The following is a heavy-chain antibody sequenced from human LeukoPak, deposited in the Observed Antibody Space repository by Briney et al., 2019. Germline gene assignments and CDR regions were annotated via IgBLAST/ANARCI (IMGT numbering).Heavy chain of an antibody. V-gene: IGHV3-30-3*01. CDR2: VSYDGSIE. D-gene: IGHD6-19*01. Sequence: GRSLRLSCAASGFTFSTYAMYWVRQAPGKGLEWVAIVSYDGSIEYYADSVKGRFTISRDNSKNTLYLQMNSLRAEDTAVYYCARDSSGWSKNYWGQGTLVTVSS. CDR1: GFTFSTYA. CDR3: ARDSSGWSKNY. J-gene: IGHJ4*02.